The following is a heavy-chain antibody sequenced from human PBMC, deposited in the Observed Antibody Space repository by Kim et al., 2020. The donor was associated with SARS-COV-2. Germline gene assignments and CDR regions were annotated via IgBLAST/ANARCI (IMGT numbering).Heavy chain of an antibody. V-gene: IGHV4-39*07. D-gene: IGHD2-21*01. J-gene: IGHJ5*02. Sequence: NPSLKRRVTISVDTSKNQFSLKLSVATAADTAVYYCARGGRVVVAPFDPWGQGTLVTVSS. CDR3: ARGGRVVVAPFDP.